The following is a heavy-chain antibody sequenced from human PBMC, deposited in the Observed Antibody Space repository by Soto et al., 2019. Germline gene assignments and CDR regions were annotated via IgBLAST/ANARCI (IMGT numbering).Heavy chain of an antibody. CDR1: GFTFSDYY. CDR3: ARQTWDYHSSNFDY. Sequence: GGSLRLSCAASGFTFSDYYIHWIRRAPGKGLEWISYIDSRTTTIYYADSVKGRFTISRDNARNSLYLQMNSLRDEDTAVYYCARQTWDYHSSNFDYWGLGTLVTVSS. V-gene: IGHV3-11*04. J-gene: IGHJ4*02. D-gene: IGHD3-16*01. CDR2: IDSRTTTI.